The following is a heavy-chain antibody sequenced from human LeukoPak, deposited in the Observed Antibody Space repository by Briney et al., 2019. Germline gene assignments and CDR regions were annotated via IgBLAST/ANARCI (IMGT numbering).Heavy chain of an antibody. CDR2: IKQDRSEK. D-gene: IGHD1-1*01. Sequence: GGSLRLSCAASGFTFTNYWMSWVRQAPGKGLELVANIKQDRSEKYYVDSVKGRFTISRDNAKNSLYLQMNSLRAEDTAVYYCARDDRLVQFGNWGQGTLVTVSS. CDR3: ARDDRLVQFGN. J-gene: IGHJ4*02. CDR1: GFTFTNYW. V-gene: IGHV3-7*01.